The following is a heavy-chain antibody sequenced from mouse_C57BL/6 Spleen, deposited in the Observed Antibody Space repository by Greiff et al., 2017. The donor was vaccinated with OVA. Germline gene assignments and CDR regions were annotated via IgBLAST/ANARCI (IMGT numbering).Heavy chain of an antibody. CDR3: ARGLLRLYYFDY. J-gene: IGHJ2*01. V-gene: IGHV1-59*01. Sequence: VQLQQPGAELVRPGTSVKLSCKASGYTFTSYWMHWVKQRPGQGLEWIGVIDPSDSYTNYNQKFKGKATLTVDTSSSTAYMQLSSLTSEDSAVYYCARGLLRLYYFDYWGQGTTLTVSS. CDR1: GYTFTSYW. D-gene: IGHD1-1*01. CDR2: IDPSDSYT.